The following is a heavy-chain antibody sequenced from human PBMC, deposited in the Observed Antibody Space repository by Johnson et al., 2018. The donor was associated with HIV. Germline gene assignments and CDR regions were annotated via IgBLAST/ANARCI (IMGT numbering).Heavy chain of an antibody. Sequence: VQLVESGGGLEQPGGSLRVSCAASGFTVSSYAMSWVRQVPGKGLEWISVINWTGTSTAYADSLKGRFTISRDNSKNTLYLQMNSLRAEDTAVYYCARLPSGYSRDAFDIWGQGTMVTVSS. CDR1: GFTVSSYA. D-gene: IGHD5-18*01. CDR3: ARLPSGYSRDAFDI. V-gene: IGHV3-23*05. J-gene: IGHJ3*02. CDR2: INWTGTST.